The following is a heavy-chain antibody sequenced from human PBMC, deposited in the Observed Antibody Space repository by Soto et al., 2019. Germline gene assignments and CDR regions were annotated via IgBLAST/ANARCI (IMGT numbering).Heavy chain of an antibody. V-gene: IGHV3-21*01. CDR3: ARAGAGYYFDY. CDR2: ISSSSSYI. D-gene: IGHD1-26*01. Sequence: GGSLRLSCAASGFTFSSYSMNWVRQAPGKGLEWVSSISSSSSYIYYADSVKGRFTISRDNAKNSLYLQMNSLRAEDTAVYYCARAGAGYYFDYWGQGTLVTVSS. CDR1: GFTFSSYS. J-gene: IGHJ4*02.